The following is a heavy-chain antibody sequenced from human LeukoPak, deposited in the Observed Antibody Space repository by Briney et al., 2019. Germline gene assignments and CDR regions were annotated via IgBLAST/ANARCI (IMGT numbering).Heavy chain of an antibody. V-gene: IGHV3-48*04. CDR2: IEYSSSSI. D-gene: IGHD1-26*01. CDR3: ARCWGSGSYLFDAFDV. J-gene: IGHJ3*01. CDR1: GFTFSSYS. Sequence: GGPLRPSCAASGFTFSSYSMNWVRQAPGKGLEWVSYIEYSSSSIYYADSVKGRFTISRDNARNSLYLQMNSLRAEDTAVYYCARCWGSGSYLFDAFDVWGQGTMVTVSS.